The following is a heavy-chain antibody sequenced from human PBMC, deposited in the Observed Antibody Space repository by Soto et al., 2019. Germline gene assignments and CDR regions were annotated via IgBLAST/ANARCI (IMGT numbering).Heavy chain of an antibody. J-gene: IGHJ4*02. V-gene: IGHV3-53*01. Sequence: PGGSLRLACATSGFTVSSSYMSWVREAPGMGLEWVSVILNGGSTHYADYLKGRFTVSRDNTQNTVYLQMNNLRGEDTATYYCARGYWRLGESYYFDSWGQGTLVTVSS. CDR2: ILNGGST. CDR1: GFTVSSSY. D-gene: IGHD3-16*01. CDR3: ARGYWRLGESYYFDS.